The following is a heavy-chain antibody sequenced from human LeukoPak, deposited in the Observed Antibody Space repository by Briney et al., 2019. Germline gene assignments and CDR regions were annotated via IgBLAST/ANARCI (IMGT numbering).Heavy chain of an antibody. D-gene: IGHD2-21*01. CDR1: GFTFSSYA. CDR3: ASYSQTADPGY. J-gene: IGHJ4*01. V-gene: IGHV3-23*01. CDR2: IGTSGDNI. Sequence: GGSLRLSCAASGFTFSSYAMNWVRQAPGKGLEWVSVIGTSGDNIHYADSVKGGVPISRDNSKNTLYLQMSSLRAEDTPAYSCASYSQTADPGYWGHGTLVTVSS.